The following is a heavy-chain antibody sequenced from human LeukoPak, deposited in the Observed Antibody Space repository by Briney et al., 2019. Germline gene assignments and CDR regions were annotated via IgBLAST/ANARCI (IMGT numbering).Heavy chain of an antibody. V-gene: IGHV1-24*01. CDR1: VYTLTELS. D-gene: IGHD3-16*02. CDR3: ATGYDSICGSYRYRPAPPFDY. CDR2: FDLEDGET. Sequence: SSVKVSCKVAVYTLTELSIQWVRQAPGRGREWVGGFDLEDGETMYGQKCQGRVSMTEDTSTDTASMEPSSLRSEDPAVYYCATGYDSICGSYRYRPAPPFDYWGQGTLVTVSS. J-gene: IGHJ4*02.